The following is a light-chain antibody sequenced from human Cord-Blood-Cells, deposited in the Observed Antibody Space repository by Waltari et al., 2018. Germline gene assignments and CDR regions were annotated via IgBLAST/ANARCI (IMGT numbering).Light chain of an antibody. CDR1: QSVSSSN. J-gene: IGKJ1*01. CDR3: QQYGSSPPWT. CDR2: GAS. V-gene: IGKV3-20*01. Sequence: EIVLTQSPGTLSLSPGERATLSCRASQSVSSSNLAWYQQKPGQGPRLLSYGASSRATGIPDRFSGSGAGTDFTLTISRLEPEDFAVYYCQQYGSSPPWTFGQGTKVEIK.